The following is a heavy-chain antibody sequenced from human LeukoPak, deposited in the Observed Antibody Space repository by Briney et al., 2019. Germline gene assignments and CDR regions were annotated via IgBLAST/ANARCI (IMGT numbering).Heavy chain of an antibody. V-gene: IGHV4-59*01. J-gene: IGHJ4*02. CDR2: IYYSGST. CDR3: ARGWGGDRY. Sequence: SETLSLTCTASGGSISSYYWSWIRQPPGKGLEWIGYIYYSGSTNYNPSLKSRVTISVDTSKIQFSLKLSSVTAADTAVYYCARGWGGDRYWGQGTLVTVSS. CDR1: GGSISSYY. D-gene: IGHD2-21*02.